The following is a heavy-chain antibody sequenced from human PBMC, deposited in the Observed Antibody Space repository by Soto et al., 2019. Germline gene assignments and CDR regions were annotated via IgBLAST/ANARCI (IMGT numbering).Heavy chain of an antibody. CDR2: IYYSGST. CDR3: ARSLYSGSYTNWFDP. D-gene: IGHD1-26*01. Sequence: SETLSLTCTVSGGSISSYYWSWIRQPPGKGLEYIGYIYYSGSTNYNPSLKSRVTISVDTSKKQFSLKLSSVTAADTAVYYCARSLYSGSYTNWFDPWGQGTLVTVSS. CDR1: GGSISSYY. V-gene: IGHV4-59*01. J-gene: IGHJ5*02.